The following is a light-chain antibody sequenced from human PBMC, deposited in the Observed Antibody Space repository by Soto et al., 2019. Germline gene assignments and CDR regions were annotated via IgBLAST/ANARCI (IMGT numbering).Light chain of an antibody. CDR1: SSDVGGYNY. CDR3: YAYTSSSTYV. J-gene: IGLJ1*01. V-gene: IGLV2-14*03. CDR2: DVS. Sequence: QSALTQPASVSGSPGQSSTISCTGTSSDVGGYNYVSWYQQHPAKAPKVMIYDVSNRPSGVSNRFSGSKSGNTASLTISGLQAEDEADYYCYAYTSSSTYVFGTGTKLTVL.